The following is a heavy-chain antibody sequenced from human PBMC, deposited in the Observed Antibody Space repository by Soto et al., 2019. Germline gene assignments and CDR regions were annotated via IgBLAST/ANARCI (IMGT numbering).Heavy chain of an antibody. D-gene: IGHD1-7*01. CDR2: IDSSGNIR. J-gene: IGHJ4*02. Sequence: LRLSCAVSGFTLSSFGMNWVRQAPGKGLEWISFIDSSGNIRHYADSVKGRFTISRDNVQNSLYLQMNSLRDEDTAVYFCESDPDGITDFDYWGQGTQLTVSS. V-gene: IGHV3-48*02. CDR1: GFTLSSFG. CDR3: ESDPDGITDFDY.